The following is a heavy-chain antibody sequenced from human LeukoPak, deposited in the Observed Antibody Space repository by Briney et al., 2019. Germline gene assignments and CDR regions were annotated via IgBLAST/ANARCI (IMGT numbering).Heavy chain of an antibody. CDR1: GFTFSSHV. CDR3: AKAMREYSSSEGVY. V-gene: IGHV3-23*01. CDR2: ISGSGYTT. Sequence: GGSLRLSCAASGFTFSSHVMSWVRQAPGKGLEWVSTISGSGYTTHYADSVKGRFTISRDNSKNTLYLQMNSLRAEDTAVHYCAKAMREYSSSEGVYWGQGTLVTVSS. J-gene: IGHJ4*02. D-gene: IGHD6-6*01.